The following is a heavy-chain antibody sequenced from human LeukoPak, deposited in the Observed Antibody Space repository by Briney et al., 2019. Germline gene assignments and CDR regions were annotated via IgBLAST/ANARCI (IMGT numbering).Heavy chain of an antibody. CDR1: GGSISSGSYY. CDR2: INHSGST. V-gene: IGHV4-39*07. D-gene: IGHD4-17*01. Sequence: SETLSLTCTVSGGSISSGSYYWSWIRQPPGKGLEWIGEINHSGSTNYNPSLKSRVTISVDTSKNQFSLKLSSVTAADTAVYYCASGGYVATVTTSGKNEWNWFDPWGQGTLVTVSS. CDR3: ASGGYVATVTTSGKNEWNWFDP. J-gene: IGHJ5*02.